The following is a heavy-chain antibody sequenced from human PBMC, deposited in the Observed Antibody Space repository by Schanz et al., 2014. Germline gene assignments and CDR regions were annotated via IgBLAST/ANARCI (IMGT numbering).Heavy chain of an antibody. D-gene: IGHD3-10*01. CDR3: VKEGTVVSGSPRDY. V-gene: IGHV3-7*03. J-gene: IGHJ4*02. Sequence: EVQLVESGGGLVQPGGSLRLSCAASGFTFGNFFMSWVRQAPGKGLEWVANIKQDGIEKYYVDSVKGRFTISRDNSKNTLDLQMSSLRADDTAVYYCVKEGTVVSGSPRDYWGQGALVTVSS. CDR1: GFTFGNFF. CDR2: IKQDGIEK.